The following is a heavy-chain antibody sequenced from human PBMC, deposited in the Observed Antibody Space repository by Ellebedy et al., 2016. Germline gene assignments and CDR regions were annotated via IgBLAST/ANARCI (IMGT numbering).Heavy chain of an antibody. CDR2: INPNSGAT. D-gene: IGHD6-6*01. CDR1: GYTFTDYY. V-gene: IGHV1-2*02. J-gene: IGHJ2*01. Sequence: ASVKVSXXASGYTFTDYYMHWVRQAPGQGLEWLAWINPNSGATHYAQKFQGRVTMTRDTSISTAYMELSSLRSDDTAVYYCARVQLAASNLWYFDLWGRGTLVTVSS. CDR3: ARVQLAASNLWYFDL.